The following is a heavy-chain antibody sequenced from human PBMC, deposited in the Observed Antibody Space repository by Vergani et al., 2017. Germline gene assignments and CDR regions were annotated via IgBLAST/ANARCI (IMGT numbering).Heavy chain of an antibody. CDR3: ARDDGPYCDGDYCYAFDF. J-gene: IGHJ4*02. V-gene: IGHV1-2*02. CDR2: INPSSGGT. CDR1: EYSFTSYY. Sequence: QVQLVQSGSELKKPGASVRVSCKASEYSFTSYYIHWMRQAPGQGLEWMGWINPSSGGTNYAQKFQGRVTMTRDTSINTAYMTLTDLRSDDTAVYYCARDDGPYCDGDYCYAFDFWGQGTLVTVSS. D-gene: IGHD2-21*02.